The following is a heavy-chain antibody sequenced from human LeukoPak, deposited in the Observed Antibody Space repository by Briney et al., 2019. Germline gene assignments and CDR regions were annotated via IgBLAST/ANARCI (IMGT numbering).Heavy chain of an antibody. CDR2: IRYDGSNK. J-gene: IGHJ4*02. Sequence: GGSLRLSCAASGFSFSSYSMNWVRQAPGKGLEWVAFIRYDGSNKYYADSVKGRFTISRDNSKNTLYLQMNSLRAEDTAVYYCAKDRGYSYGPFDYWGQGTLVTVSS. V-gene: IGHV3-30*02. D-gene: IGHD5-18*01. CDR3: AKDRGYSYGPFDY. CDR1: GFSFSSYS.